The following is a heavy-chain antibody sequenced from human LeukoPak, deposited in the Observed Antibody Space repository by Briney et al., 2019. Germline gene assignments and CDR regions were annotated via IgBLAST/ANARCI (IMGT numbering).Heavy chain of an antibody. D-gene: IGHD3-22*01. Sequence: ASVKVSCKASGYTLTSYGISWVRQAPGQGLEWMGWISAYNGNTNHAQKLQGRVTMTTDTSTSTAYMELRSLRSDDTAVYYCARVTFSITMIVVVTPDYFDYWGQGTLVTVSS. J-gene: IGHJ4*02. CDR3: ARVTFSITMIVVVTPDYFDY. CDR1: GYTLTSYG. V-gene: IGHV1-18*01. CDR2: ISAYNGNT.